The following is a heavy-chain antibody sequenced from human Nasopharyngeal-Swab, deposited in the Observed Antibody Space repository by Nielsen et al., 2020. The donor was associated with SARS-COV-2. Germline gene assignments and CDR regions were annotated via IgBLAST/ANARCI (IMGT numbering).Heavy chain of an antibody. Sequence: SLMISCAASGFTFDDYAMHWVRQAPGKGLEWVSGISWNSGSIGYADSVKGRFTISRDNAKNSLYLQMNSLRAEDTALYYCAKTLNPYCSSTSCYSGGMDVRGQGTTVNVSS. V-gene: IGHV3-9*01. J-gene: IGHJ6*02. CDR1: GFTFDDYA. CDR3: AKTLNPYCSSTSCYSGGMDV. CDR2: ISWNSGSI. D-gene: IGHD2-2*01.